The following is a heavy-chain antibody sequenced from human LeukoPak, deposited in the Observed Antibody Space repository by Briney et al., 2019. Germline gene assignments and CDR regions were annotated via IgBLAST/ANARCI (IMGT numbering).Heavy chain of an antibody. CDR1: GFTFSSYG. J-gene: IGHJ4*02. D-gene: IGHD3-10*01. CDR3: AKDFQYYYGSGNDY. V-gene: IGHV3-30*18. Sequence: GGSLRLSCAASGFTFSSYGMHWVRQAPGKGPEWVAVISYDGSNKYYADSVKGRFTISRDNSKNTLYLQMNSLRAEDTAVYYCAKDFQYYYGSGNDYWGQGTLVTVSS. CDR2: ISYDGSNK.